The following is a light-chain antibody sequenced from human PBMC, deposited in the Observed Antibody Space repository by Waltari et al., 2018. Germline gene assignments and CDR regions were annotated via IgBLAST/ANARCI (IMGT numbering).Light chain of an antibody. J-gene: IGKJ5*01. Sequence: DIQMTQSPSSLSASVGDRVTITCRASQSISSNLNWYQQKPGKAPKLLIYAASSLQSGVPSRFSGSGSETDFTLTISSLQPEDFATYYSQQSYSTPNTFGQGTRLEIK. V-gene: IGKV1-39*01. CDR3: QQSYSTPNT. CDR2: AAS. CDR1: QSISSN.